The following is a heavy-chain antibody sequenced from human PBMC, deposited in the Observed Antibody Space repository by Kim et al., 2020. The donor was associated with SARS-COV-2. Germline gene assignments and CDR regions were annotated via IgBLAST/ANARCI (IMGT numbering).Heavy chain of an antibody. CDR3: AEMWGRDDDIYCYYY. V-gene: IGHV3-23*01. Sequence: GGSLRLSCVGSGFTFDSYSMSWVRQAPGKGLEWVADISGGGGNKFYADSVRGRFTISRDNSKNTLYLQMNSLRDEDTAVYYCAEMWGRDDDIYCYYY. D-gene: IGHD1-26*01. J-gene: IGHJ6*01. CDR2: ISGGGGNK. CDR1: GFTFDSYS.